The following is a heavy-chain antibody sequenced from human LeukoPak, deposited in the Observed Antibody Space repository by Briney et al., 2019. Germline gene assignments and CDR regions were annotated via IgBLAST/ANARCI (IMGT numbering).Heavy chain of an antibody. J-gene: IGHJ4*02. Sequence: SETLSLTCTVPGGSISSYYWSWIRQPPGKGLEWIGYIYYSGSTNYNPSLKSRVTISVDTSKNQFSLKLSSVTAADTAVYYCASSPYPGYWGQGTLVTVSS. CDR1: GGSISSYY. V-gene: IGHV4-59*01. CDR3: ASSPYPGY. CDR2: IYYSGST. D-gene: IGHD2-2*01.